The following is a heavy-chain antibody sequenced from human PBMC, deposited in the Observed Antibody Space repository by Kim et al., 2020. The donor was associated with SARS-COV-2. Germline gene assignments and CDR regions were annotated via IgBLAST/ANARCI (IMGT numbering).Heavy chain of an antibody. CDR3: ARLGATTVVTPNEYFQH. J-gene: IGHJ1*01. D-gene: IGHD1-26*01. CDR1: GFTFSSYS. CDR2: ISSSSSSII. V-gene: IGHV3-48*04. Sequence: GGSLRLSCAASGFTFSSYSMNWVRHAPGKGLEWVSYISSSSSSIIYYADSVKGRFTSSRDNAKNSLYLQMNSLRAEDTAVYYCARLGATTVVTPNEYFQHWGQGTLVTVSS.